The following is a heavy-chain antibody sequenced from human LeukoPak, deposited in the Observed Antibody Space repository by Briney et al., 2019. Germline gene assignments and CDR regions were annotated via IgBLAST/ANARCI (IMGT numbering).Heavy chain of an antibody. CDR3: AVWFGELSYDY. V-gene: IGHV1-8*02. CDR1: GYTFTSYG. Sequence: ASVKVSCKASGYTFTSYGINWVRQATGHGLEWMGWMNPNSGNTGYAQEFQDRVTMTRDTSISTAYMELNSLRSEDTAVYYCAVWFGELSYDYWGQGTLVTVSS. CDR2: MNPNSGNT. J-gene: IGHJ4*02. D-gene: IGHD3-10*01.